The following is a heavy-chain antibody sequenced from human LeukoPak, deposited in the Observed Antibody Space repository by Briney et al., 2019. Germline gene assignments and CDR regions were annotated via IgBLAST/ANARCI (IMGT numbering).Heavy chain of an antibody. V-gene: IGHV4-59*01. D-gene: IGHD1-1*01. CDR1: GGSISNYY. J-gene: IGHJ5*02. Sequence: SETLSLTCTVSGGSISNYYWYWIRQPPGKGLEWIGYIYYTGNTNYNPSLKSRVTISVDTSKNQFSLKLSSVTAADTAVYYCARDRLQLQSWGQGTLVTVSS. CDR3: ARDRLQLQS. CDR2: IYYTGNT.